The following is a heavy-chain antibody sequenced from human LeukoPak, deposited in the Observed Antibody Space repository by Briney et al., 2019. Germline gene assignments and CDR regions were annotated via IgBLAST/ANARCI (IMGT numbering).Heavy chain of an antibody. CDR1: GFTFSSYA. CDR2: ISSSSSTI. CDR3: ARDRGDGYNTYYMDV. D-gene: IGHD5-24*01. Sequence: GGSLRLSCAASGFTFSSYAMSWVRQAPGKGLEWVSAISSSSSTIYFADSVKGRFTISRDNAKNSLYLQMNSLRAEDTAVYYCARDRGDGYNTYYMDVWGKGTTVTVSS. V-gene: IGHV3-48*01. J-gene: IGHJ6*03.